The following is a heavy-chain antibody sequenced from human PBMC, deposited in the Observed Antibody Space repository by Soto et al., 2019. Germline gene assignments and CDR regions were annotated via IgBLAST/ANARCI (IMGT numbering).Heavy chain of an antibody. D-gene: IGHD6-19*01. J-gene: IGHJ6*02. V-gene: IGHV5-51*01. CDR2: IYPGDSDT. CDR3: ARHENSDIAVAGHYVMDV. Sequence: KGLEWMGIIYPGDSDTRYSPSFQGQVTISADKSISTAYLQWSSLKASDTAMYYCARHENSDIAVAGHYVMDVWGQGTTVPVTS.